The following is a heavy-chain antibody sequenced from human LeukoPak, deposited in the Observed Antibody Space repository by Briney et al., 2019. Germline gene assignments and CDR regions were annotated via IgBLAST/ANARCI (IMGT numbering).Heavy chain of an antibody. Sequence: GGSLRLSCAASGFTFNDYAIHWVRRAPGKGLEWVSLISGDGSTYYADSVKGRFTISRDNSRNALYLQVSSLRTEDTALYYCATALRYGAFYYYYGMDVWGQGTTVTVSS. CDR3: ATALRYGAFYYYYGMDV. J-gene: IGHJ6*02. V-gene: IGHV3-43*02. D-gene: IGHD4-17*01. CDR2: ISGDGST. CDR1: GFTFNDYA.